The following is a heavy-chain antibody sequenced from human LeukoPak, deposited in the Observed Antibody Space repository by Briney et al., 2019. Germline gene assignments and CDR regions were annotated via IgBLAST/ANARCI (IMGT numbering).Heavy chain of an antibody. J-gene: IGHJ4*02. CDR3: ARRPLYAAGIPDS. Sequence: PSKTLSLTCTVSGGSISSSSYYWGWIRQPPGKGLEWIGSIYYSGTTSYNPSLKSRVTISVDTSKNQFSLKLSSVTAADTAVYFCARRPLYAAGIPDSWGQGTLVTVSS. CDR1: GGSISSSSYY. D-gene: IGHD2-2*02. V-gene: IGHV4-39*01. CDR2: IYYSGTT.